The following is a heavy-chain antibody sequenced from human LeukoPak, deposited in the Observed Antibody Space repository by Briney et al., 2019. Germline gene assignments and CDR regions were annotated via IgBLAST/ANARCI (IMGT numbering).Heavy chain of an antibody. CDR1: GGSISSGGYY. CDR2: IYYSGST. D-gene: IGHD5-18*01. J-gene: IGHJ3*02. Sequence: SETLSLTCTVSGGSISSGGYYWSWIRQHPGKGLEWIGYIYYSGSTYYNPSLKSRVTISVDTSKNQFSLKLSSVTAADTAVHYCARVDTAHYDAFDIWGQGTMVTVSS. V-gene: IGHV4-31*03. CDR3: ARVDTAHYDAFDI.